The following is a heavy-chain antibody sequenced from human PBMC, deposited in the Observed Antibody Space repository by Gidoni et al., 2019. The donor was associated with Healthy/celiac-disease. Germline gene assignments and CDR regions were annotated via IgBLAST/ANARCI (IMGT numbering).Heavy chain of an antibody. Sequence: QLQLQESGPGLVKPSETLSLTCTVSGGSISSSSYYWGWIRPPPGKGLEWIGSIYYSGSTYYNPSRKSRVTISVDTSKNQFSLKLSSVTAADTAVYYCARQGGHYYYMDVWGKGTTVTVSS. CDR3: ARQGGHYYYMDV. CDR1: GGSISSSSYY. CDR2: IYYSGST. D-gene: IGHD3-16*01. J-gene: IGHJ6*03. V-gene: IGHV4-39*01.